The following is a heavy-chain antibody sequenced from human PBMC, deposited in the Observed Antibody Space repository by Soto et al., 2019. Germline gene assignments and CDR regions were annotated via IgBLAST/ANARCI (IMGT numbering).Heavy chain of an antibody. Sequence: ASVKFSCKVSGYTLTELSMHWVRQAPGKGLEWMGGFDPEDGETIYAQKFQGRVTMTEDASTDTAYMELSSLRSEDTAVYYCATTPRRDCSSTSCSQIYYYGMDVWGQGTTVTVSS. J-gene: IGHJ6*02. V-gene: IGHV1-24*01. CDR3: ATTPRRDCSSTSCSQIYYYGMDV. CDR1: GYTLTELS. CDR2: FDPEDGET. D-gene: IGHD2-2*01.